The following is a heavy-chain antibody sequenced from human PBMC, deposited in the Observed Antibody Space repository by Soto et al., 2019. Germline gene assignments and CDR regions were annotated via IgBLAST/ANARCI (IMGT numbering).Heavy chain of an antibody. D-gene: IGHD3-3*01. J-gene: IGHJ6*02. Sequence: ASVRVSCKASGVTFSSYAISWVRQSPGQGLEWMGGIIPIFGTANYAQKFQGRVTITADESTSTAYMELSSLRSEDTAVYYCASSEGFWSGYYLQKQRYGMDVWGQGTTVTVSS. CDR3: ASSEGFWSGYYLQKQRYGMDV. V-gene: IGHV1-69*13. CDR2: IIPIFGTA. CDR1: GVTFSSYA.